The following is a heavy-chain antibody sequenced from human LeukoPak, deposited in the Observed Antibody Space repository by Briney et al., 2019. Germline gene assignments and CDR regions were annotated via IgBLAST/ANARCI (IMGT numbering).Heavy chain of an antibody. CDR2: INSDGSST. V-gene: IGHV3-74*01. CDR3: VRDNDSIFDY. J-gene: IGHJ4*02. D-gene: IGHD2/OR15-2a*01. CDR1: GFTFSSYW. Sequence: PGGSLRLSCAASGFTFSSYWMHWVRQAPGKGLVWVSRINSDGSSTRYADSVKGRFTISRDDAKNTLYLRMNSLRAEDTAVYYCVRDNDSIFDYWGQGTLVTVSS.